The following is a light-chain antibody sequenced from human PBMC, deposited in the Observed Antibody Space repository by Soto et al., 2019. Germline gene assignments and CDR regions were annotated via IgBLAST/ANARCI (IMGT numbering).Light chain of an antibody. CDR2: GAS. CDR1: QSVPSN. J-gene: IGKJ5*01. CDR3: QQYDNWPPT. Sequence: IVMIQSPATLSMPPGERVTLSCRASQSVPSNLAWYHQKPGQAPRLLIYGASTRATGIPARFSGSGSGTEFTLTINSLQSEDFVVYYCQQYDNWPPTFGQGTRLQIK. V-gene: IGKV3D-15*01.